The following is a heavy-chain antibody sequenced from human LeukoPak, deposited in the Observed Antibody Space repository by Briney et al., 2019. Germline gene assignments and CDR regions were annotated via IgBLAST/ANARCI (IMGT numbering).Heavy chain of an antibody. CDR3: ALGDILTGYWAEYFVY. CDR2: ISAYNGNT. J-gene: IGHJ4*02. D-gene: IGHD3-9*01. CDR1: GYTFTSYG. V-gene: IGHV1-18*01. Sequence: RASVKVSCKASGYTFTSYGISWVRQAPGQGLGWMGWISAYNGNTNYAQKLQGRVTMTTDTSTRTAYMELKSLRSDDTAVYYCALGDILTGYWAEYFVYWGQGTLVAVSS.